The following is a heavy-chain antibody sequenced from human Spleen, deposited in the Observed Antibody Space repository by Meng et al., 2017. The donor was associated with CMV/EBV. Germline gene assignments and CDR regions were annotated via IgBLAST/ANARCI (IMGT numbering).Heavy chain of an antibody. CDR2: MNHRGNT. CDR3: ARAPPYYYDSSGYFFDQ. CDR1: SFTDYY. D-gene: IGHD3-22*01. J-gene: IGHJ4*02. Sequence: SFTDYYWTWIRQPPGKGLEWIGQMNHRGNTKYNSSLKSRVAISVDMSKNQFSLKLSSVAAADTAVYYCARAPPYYYDSSGYFFDQWGQGTLVTVSS. V-gene: IGHV4-34*01.